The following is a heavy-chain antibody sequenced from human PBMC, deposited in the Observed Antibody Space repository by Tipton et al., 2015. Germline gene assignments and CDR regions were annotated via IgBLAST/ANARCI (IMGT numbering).Heavy chain of an antibody. Sequence: SLRLSCAASGFTFDDYAMHWVRQAPGKGLEWVSGISWNSGSIGYADSVKGRFTISRDNSKDTLYLQMNSLRAEDTAVYYCAKESLDYWGQGTLVTVSS. CDR2: ISWNSGSI. J-gene: IGHJ4*02. CDR3: AKESLDY. V-gene: IGHV3-9*01. CDR1: GFTFDDYA.